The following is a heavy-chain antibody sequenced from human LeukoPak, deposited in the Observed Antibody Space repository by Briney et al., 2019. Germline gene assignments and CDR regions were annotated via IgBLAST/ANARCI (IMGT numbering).Heavy chain of an antibody. CDR1: GFTFSSYS. J-gene: IGHJ5*02. CDR3: ARDSSITMVRGGILDL. D-gene: IGHD3-10*01. CDR2: ISSSSSYI. V-gene: IGHV3-21*01. Sequence: PGGSLTLSCAASGFTFSSYSMNGVRQAPGKGLEWVSSISSSSSYIYYADSVKGRFTISRDNAKNSLYLQMNSLRAEDTAVYYCARDSSITMVRGGILDLWGQGTLVTVSS.